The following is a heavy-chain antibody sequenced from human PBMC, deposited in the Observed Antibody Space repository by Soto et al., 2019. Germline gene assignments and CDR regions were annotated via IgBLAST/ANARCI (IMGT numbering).Heavy chain of an antibody. CDR3: AHRAYYGSGSWAVDAFDI. CDR2: IYWNDDK. J-gene: IGHJ3*02. D-gene: IGHD3-10*01. Sequence: QITLKESGPTLVKPTQTLTLTCTFSGFSLSTSGVGVGWIRQPPGKALEWLALIYWNDDKRYSPSLKSRLTITKDTSKNQVVLTMTNMDPVDTATYYCAHRAYYGSGSWAVDAFDIWGQGTMVTVSS. V-gene: IGHV2-5*01. CDR1: GFSLSTSGVG.